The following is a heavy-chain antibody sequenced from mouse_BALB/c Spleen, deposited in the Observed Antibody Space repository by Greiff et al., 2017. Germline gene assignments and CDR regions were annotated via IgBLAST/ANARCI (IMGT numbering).Heavy chain of an antibody. CDR3: ARLYGNLFAY. Sequence: EVQLVESGGGLVKPGGSLKLSCAASGFTFSSYAMSWVRQSPEKRLEWVAEISSGGSYTYYPDTVTGRFTISRDNAKNTLYLEMSSLRSEDTAMYYCARLYGNLFAYWGQGTLVTVSA. V-gene: IGHV5-9-4*01. D-gene: IGHD2-1*01. J-gene: IGHJ3*01. CDR2: ISSGGSYT. CDR1: GFTFSSYA.